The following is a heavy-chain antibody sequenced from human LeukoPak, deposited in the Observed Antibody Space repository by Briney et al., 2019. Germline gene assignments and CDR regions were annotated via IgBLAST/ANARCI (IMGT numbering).Heavy chain of an antibody. CDR3: ARGGYSSSWYHFDY. V-gene: IGHV3-53*01. Sequence: GGSLRLSCAASGFTFNDAWMNWVRQAPGKGLEWVSVIHSGGTTNYADSVKGRFTISRDNSKNTLFLQMNSLRAEDTAVYYCARGGYSSSWYHFDYWGQGTLVTVSS. CDR1: GFTFNDAW. D-gene: IGHD6-13*01. CDR2: IHSGGTT. J-gene: IGHJ4*02.